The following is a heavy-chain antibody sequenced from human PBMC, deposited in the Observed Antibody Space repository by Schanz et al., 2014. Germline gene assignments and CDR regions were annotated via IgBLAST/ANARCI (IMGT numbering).Heavy chain of an antibody. J-gene: IGHJ3*02. Sequence: VQLVESGGGLVQPGGSLRLSCAASTFTFSSDWMSWVRQAPGKGLEWVAFVPFDGSQKFYADSVKGRFTISRDNSKNTLYLQMNSLRAEDTAVYYCAKGRFGELSAFDIWGQGTMVTVSS. CDR2: VPFDGSQK. CDR3: AKGRFGELSAFDI. D-gene: IGHD3-10*01. V-gene: IGHV3-30*02. CDR1: TFTFSSDW.